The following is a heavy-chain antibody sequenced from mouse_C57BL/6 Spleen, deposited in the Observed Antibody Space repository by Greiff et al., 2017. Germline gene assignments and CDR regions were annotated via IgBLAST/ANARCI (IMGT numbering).Heavy chain of an antibody. CDR3: TTLITTVVEGY. Sequence: VQLQQSGAELVRPGASVKLSCTASGFNIKDDYMHWVKQRPEQGLEWIGWIDPENGDTEYASKFQGKATITADTSSNTAYLQISSLTSEDTAVYYCTTLITTVVEGYWGQGTTLTVSS. D-gene: IGHD1-1*01. CDR2: IDPENGDT. CDR1: GFNIKDDY. V-gene: IGHV14-4*01. J-gene: IGHJ2*01.